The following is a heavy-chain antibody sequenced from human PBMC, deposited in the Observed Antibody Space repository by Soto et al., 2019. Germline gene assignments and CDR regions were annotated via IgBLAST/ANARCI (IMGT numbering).Heavy chain of an antibody. Sequence: QVQLVQSGAEVKKPGASVKVSCKASGYTFTSYGISWVRQAPGQVLEWMGWISAYNGNKNYAQKLQGRVTMTTDTSTSTAYMELRSLRSDDTAVYYCARRGVLRYFDWLHDYWGQGTLVTVSS. CDR1: GYTFTSYG. J-gene: IGHJ4*02. CDR3: ARRGVLRYFDWLHDY. CDR2: ISAYNGNK. D-gene: IGHD3-9*01. V-gene: IGHV1-18*01.